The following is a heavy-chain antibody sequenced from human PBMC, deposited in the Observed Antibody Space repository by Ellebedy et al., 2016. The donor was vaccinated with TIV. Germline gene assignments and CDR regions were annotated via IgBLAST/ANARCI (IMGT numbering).Heavy chain of an antibody. D-gene: IGHD6-19*01. CDR2: IYSGGST. Sequence: GESLKISCAASGFTVSSNYMSWVRQAPGKGLEWVSVIYSGGSTYYADSVKGRFTISRDNSKNTLYLQMNSLRAEDTAVYYCAIINIAVAGTHAFDIWGQGTMVTVSS. CDR1: GFTVSSNY. J-gene: IGHJ3*02. CDR3: AIINIAVAGTHAFDI. V-gene: IGHV3-66*01.